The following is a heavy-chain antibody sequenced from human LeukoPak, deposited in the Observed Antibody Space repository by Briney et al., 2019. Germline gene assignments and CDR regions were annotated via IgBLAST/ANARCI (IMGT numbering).Heavy chain of an antibody. CDR2: IKHDGSEK. Sequence: GGSLRLSCVASGFTFSNYWMSWVRQAPGKGLEWVANIKHDGSEKYYADSVKGRFTISRDNAKNSLDLQMNSLRVEDTAVYYCVTTQTFDYWGQGTLVTVSS. J-gene: IGHJ4*02. CDR1: GFTFSNYW. CDR3: VTTQTFDY. V-gene: IGHV3-7*02.